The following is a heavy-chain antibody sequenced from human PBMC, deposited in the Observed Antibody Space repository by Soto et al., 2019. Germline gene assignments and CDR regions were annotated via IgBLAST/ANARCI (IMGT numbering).Heavy chain of an antibody. Sequence: PSETLSLTYTVSGASISVHSYYWTWIRQPPGKGLEWIGSSYYSGTTYFNPSLKSRATISVDTSKNQFSLRLTSVTAADTAIYYFSWRYNWHDNYFDPRGPGALVTVSS. J-gene: IGHJ5*02. V-gene: IGHV4-39*01. CDR1: GASISVHSYY. CDR2: SYYSGTT. D-gene: IGHD1-20*01. CDR3: SWRYNWHDNYFDP.